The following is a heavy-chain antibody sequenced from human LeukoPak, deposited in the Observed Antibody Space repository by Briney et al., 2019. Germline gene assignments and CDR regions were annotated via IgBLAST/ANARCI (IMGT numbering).Heavy chain of an antibody. Sequence: MPSETLSLTCTVSGGSISSSSYYWGWIRQSPGKGLEWIGSIYYSGSTYYNPSLKSRVTISVDTSKNQFSLKLSSVTAADTAVYYCAREGLQLWPPVVLGYWGQGTLVTVSS. CDR2: IYYSGST. CDR3: AREGLQLWPPVVLGY. J-gene: IGHJ4*02. D-gene: IGHD5-18*01. CDR1: GGSISSSSYY. V-gene: IGHV4-39*07.